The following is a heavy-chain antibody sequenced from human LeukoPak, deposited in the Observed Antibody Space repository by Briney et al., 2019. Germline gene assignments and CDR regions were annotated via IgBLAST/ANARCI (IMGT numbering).Heavy chain of an antibody. CDR3: AKQLGYCSDGSCYFPY. D-gene: IGHD2-15*01. CDR2: ISNNGGYT. CDR1: GLVFGKYA. J-gene: IGHJ4*02. Sequence: GGSLRLSCAASGLVFGKYAMAWVRQAPGKGLECVSAISNNGGYTYYADSVQGRFTISRDNSKSTLCLQMNSLRAEDTAVYYCAKQLGYCSDGSCYFPYWGQGTLVTVSS. V-gene: IGHV3-23*01.